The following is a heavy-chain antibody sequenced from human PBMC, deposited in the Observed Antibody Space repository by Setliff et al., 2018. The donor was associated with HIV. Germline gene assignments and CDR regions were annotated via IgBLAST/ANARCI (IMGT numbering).Heavy chain of an antibody. Sequence: GGSLRLSCAASGFSFSNYWMHWVRQAPGKGLVWVSRINSDGSSTSYADSVKGRFTTSRDNPKNMLYLQMNSLRGEDTAVYYCVRDITTCWDVWGQGTTVTVSS. J-gene: IGHJ6*02. CDR1: GFSFSNYW. D-gene: IGHD1-20*01. V-gene: IGHV3-74*01. CDR3: VRDITTCWDV. CDR2: INSDGSST.